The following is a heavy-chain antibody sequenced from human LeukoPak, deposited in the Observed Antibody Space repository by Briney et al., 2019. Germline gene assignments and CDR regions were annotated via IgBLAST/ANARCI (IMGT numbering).Heavy chain of an antibody. V-gene: IGHV3-33*01. CDR1: GFTFSSSG. D-gene: IGHD3-22*01. Sequence: GNSLRLSCAASGFTFSSSGMHWVRQAPGKGLEWVAVIWYDGSNRYYADPVKGRFTVSRDNSKNTLYLQMNSLRAEDTAVYYCARAKGVSTGYRPTDYWGQGTLVTASS. CDR3: ARAKGVSTGYRPTDY. J-gene: IGHJ4*02. CDR2: IWYDGSNR.